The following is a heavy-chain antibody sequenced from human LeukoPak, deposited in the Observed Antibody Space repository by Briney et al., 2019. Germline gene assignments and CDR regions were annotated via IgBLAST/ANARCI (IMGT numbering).Heavy chain of an antibody. CDR1: GGSISSCSYY. Sequence: PSETLSLTCAVSGGSISSCSYYWSWIRQPAGQGLDWIGRIYTSGITNYNPSLKSRVTISVDTSKNQFSLKLRSVTAADTAVYYCARGGRYNWNYSPLGFDPWGQGTLVTVSS. CDR3: ARGGRYNWNYSPLGFDP. V-gene: IGHV4-61*02. D-gene: IGHD1-7*01. CDR2: IYTSGIT. J-gene: IGHJ5*02.